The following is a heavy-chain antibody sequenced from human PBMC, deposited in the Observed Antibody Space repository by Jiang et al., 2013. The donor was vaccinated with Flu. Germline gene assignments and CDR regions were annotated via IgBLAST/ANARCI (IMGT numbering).Heavy chain of an antibody. CDR2: IYPDDSDT. CDR1: EYSFTSYW. V-gene: IGHV5-51*03. D-gene: IGHD6-13*01. Sequence: GAEVKKPGESLKISCKGSEYSFTSYWIDWVRQMPGKGLEWMGSIYPDDSDTTYSPSFQGHVTMSADKSISTAYLQWGSLKASDTAMYYCARRTVPINTAADIAFDIWGRGTMVTVSS. CDR3: ARRTVPINTAADIAFDI. J-gene: IGHJ3*02.